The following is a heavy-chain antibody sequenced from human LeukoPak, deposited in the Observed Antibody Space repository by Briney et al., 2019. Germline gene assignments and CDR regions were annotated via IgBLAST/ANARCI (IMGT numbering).Heavy chain of an antibody. CDR1: GLVFGKYA. D-gene: IGHD5-12*01. CDR2: ISDDSSFT. V-gene: IGHV3-23*01. Sequence: GGSLRLSCAASGLVFGKYAMAWVRQAPGKGLECVSIISDDSSFTYYLDSVKGQSTIFRDNSKNTLYLHMNSLKAEDTAVYYCAKGRCSGPGCDSFDYWGQGALVTVSS. CDR3: AKGRCSGPGCDSFDY. J-gene: IGHJ4*02.